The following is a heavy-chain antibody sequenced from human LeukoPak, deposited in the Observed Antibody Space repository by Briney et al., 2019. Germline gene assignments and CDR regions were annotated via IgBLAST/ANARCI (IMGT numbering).Heavy chain of an antibody. V-gene: IGHV1-2*02. CDR2: INPNSGGT. J-gene: IGHJ4*02. CDR3: ARENCSSTSCYIWFDY. D-gene: IGHD2-2*02. CDR1: GYTFTGYY. Sequence: ASVTVSCKASGYTFTGYYMHWVRQAPGQGLEWMGWINPNSGGTNYAQKFQGRVTMTRDTSISTAYMELSRLRSDDTAVYYCARENCSSTSCYIWFDYWGQGTLVTVSS.